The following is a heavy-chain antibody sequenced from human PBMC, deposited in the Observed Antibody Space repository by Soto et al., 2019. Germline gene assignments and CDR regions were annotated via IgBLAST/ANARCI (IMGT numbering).Heavy chain of an antibody. V-gene: IGHV1-2*04. CDR1: GYIFTGYY. D-gene: IGHD6-13*01. Sequence: ASVKVSCKASGYIFTGYYMHWVRQAPGQGLEWMGWINPNSGGTNYAQKFQGWVTMTRDTSISTAYMELSRLRSDDTAVYYWARGSSWPPYYYGMDVWGQGTTVTVSS. CDR2: INPNSGGT. J-gene: IGHJ6*02. CDR3: ARGSSWPPYYYGMDV.